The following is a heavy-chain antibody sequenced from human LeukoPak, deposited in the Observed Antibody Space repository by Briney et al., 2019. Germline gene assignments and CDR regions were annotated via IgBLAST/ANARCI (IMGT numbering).Heavy chain of an antibody. CDR2: ISSSGSTI. Sequence: PAGALRLSCAASGFTFSDYYMSWIRQAPGQGLEGVAYISSSGSTIYYADSVKGRFTISRDNAKNSLYLQMNSLRAEDTAVYYCARVRGYSDYWGQGTLVTVSS. J-gene: IGHJ4*02. D-gene: IGHD5-18*01. V-gene: IGHV3-11*04. CDR3: ARVRGYSDY. CDR1: GFTFSDYY.